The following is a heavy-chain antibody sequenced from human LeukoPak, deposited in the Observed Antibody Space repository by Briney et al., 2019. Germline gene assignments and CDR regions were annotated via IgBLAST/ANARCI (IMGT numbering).Heavy chain of an antibody. CDR1: GGSISSGGYP. CDR3: ARVLSGVDIVATAEDAFDI. J-gene: IGHJ3*02. Sequence: SETLSLTCAVSGGSISSGGYPWSWIRQPPGKGLEWIGYIYHSGSTYYNPSLKSRVTISVDRSKNQFSLKLSSVTAADTTVYYCARVLSGVDIVATAEDAFDIWGQGTMVTVSS. V-gene: IGHV4-30-2*01. CDR2: IYHSGST. D-gene: IGHD5-12*01.